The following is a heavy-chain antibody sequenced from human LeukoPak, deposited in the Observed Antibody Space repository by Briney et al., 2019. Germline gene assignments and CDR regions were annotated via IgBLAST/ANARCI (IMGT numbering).Heavy chain of an antibody. J-gene: IGHJ4*02. Sequence: PGGSLRLSCAASGFTFSSYAMTWVRQAPGKGLEWVSTVGSSGTSTYYADSVKGRFTISRDNSNNTLYLQMNSLRAEDTAVYYCAKDRSSGGSCYNFWGQGTLVTVSS. CDR1: GFTFSSYA. V-gene: IGHV3-23*01. D-gene: IGHD2-15*01. CDR2: VGSSGTST. CDR3: AKDRSSGGSCYNF.